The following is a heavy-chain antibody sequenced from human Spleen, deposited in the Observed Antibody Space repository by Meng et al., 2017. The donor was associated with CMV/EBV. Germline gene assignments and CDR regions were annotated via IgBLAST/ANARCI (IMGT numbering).Heavy chain of an antibody. Sequence: ASVKVSCKASGYTFTGYYMHWVRQAPGQGLEWMGWINPNSGGTEYAQKFRGRVTMTRDTSITTAYMELSRLRSDDTALYYCAREVDTAMVTYYYGMDVWGQGTTVTVSS. CDR2: INPNSGGT. D-gene: IGHD5-18*01. CDR3: AREVDTAMVTYYYGMDV. V-gene: IGHV1-2*02. CDR1: GYTFTGYY. J-gene: IGHJ6*02.